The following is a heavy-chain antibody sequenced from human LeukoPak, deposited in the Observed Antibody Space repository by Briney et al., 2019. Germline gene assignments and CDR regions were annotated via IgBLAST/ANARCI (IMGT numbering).Heavy chain of an antibody. D-gene: IGHD6-6*01. CDR1: GGSFSGYY. J-gene: IGHJ5*02. CDR3: ARHEYTSSFWFDP. CDR2: IYNSGST. Sequence: SETLSLTCAVYGGSFSGYYWSWIRQPPGKGLEWIGYIYNSGSTNYNPSLKSRLTISVDTSKNQFSLKLSSVTAADTAVYYCARHEYTSSFWFDPWGQGTLVTVSS. V-gene: IGHV4-59*08.